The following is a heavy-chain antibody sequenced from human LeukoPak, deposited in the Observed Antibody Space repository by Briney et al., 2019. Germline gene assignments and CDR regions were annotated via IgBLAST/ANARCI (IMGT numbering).Heavy chain of an antibody. V-gene: IGHV4-59*01. CDR1: GGSISSYY. CDR3: AREARGSNGFYYNF. D-gene: IGHD3-22*01. Sequence: SETLSLTCTVSGGSISSYYGAWIRQPPGKGLEWIGDISYSGRPKYNPTLTSRATISADTSKNQFSLKLTSVTAADTAVYYCAREARGSNGFYYNFWGQGTLVAVSS. J-gene: IGHJ4*02. CDR2: ISYSGRP.